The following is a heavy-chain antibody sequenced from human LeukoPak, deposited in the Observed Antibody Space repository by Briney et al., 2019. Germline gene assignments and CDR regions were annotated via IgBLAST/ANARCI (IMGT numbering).Heavy chain of an antibody. CDR3: ARRIKTNISGSFGY. CDR2: ISSSGSTI. D-gene: IGHD2/OR15-2a*01. CDR1: GFTFSSYA. J-gene: IGHJ4*02. Sequence: GGSLRLSCAASGFTFSSYAMSWVRQAPGKGLEWVSYISSSGSTIYYADSVKGRFTISRDNAKNSLYLQMSSLRAEDTAVYYCARRIKTNISGSFGYWGQGTLVTVSS. V-gene: IGHV3-48*03.